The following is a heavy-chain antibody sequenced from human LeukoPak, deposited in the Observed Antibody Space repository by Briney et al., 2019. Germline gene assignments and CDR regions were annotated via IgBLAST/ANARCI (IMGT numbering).Heavy chain of an antibody. CDR3: ARGYQYYYDSSGYYY. V-gene: IGHV3-11*01. D-gene: IGHD3-22*01. CDR1: GFTFSDYY. J-gene: IGHJ4*02. Sequence: GGSLRLSRAASGFTFSDYYMSWIRQAPGKGLEWVSYISSSGSTINYADSVKGRFTISRDNAKNSLYLQMNSLRAEDTAVYYCARGYQYYYDSSGYYYWGQGTLVTVSS. CDR2: ISSSGSTI.